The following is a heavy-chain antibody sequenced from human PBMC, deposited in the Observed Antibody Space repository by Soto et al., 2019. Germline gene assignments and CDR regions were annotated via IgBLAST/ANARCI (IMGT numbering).Heavy chain of an antibody. Sequence: QVQLVESGGGVVQPGRSLRLSCAASGFTFSSYGMHWVRQAPGKGLEWVAVISYDESNKYYADSVKGRFTIYRDNSKNTLYLQMNSLRAEDTAVYYFTKGVVVITSYFQHWGQGTLVTVSS. V-gene: IGHV3-30*18. J-gene: IGHJ1*01. D-gene: IGHD3-22*01. CDR3: TKGVVVITSYFQH. CDR1: GFTFSSYG. CDR2: ISYDESNK.